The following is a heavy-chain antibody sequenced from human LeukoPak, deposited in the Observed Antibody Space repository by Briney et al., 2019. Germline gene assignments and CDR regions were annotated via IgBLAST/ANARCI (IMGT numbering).Heavy chain of an antibody. J-gene: IGHJ3*02. CDR1: GFTFSNYA. Sequence: GGSLRLSCAASGFTFSNYAMHWVRQAPCKGLGWVAVISHDGTNKYYADSVKGRFTISRDNSKNTMYLQMNSLRAEDTAMYYCARAPMSYDSSGFGGAFDIWGQGTMVTVSS. D-gene: IGHD3-22*01. CDR2: ISHDGTNK. V-gene: IGHV3-30-3*01. CDR3: ARAPMSYDSSGFGGAFDI.